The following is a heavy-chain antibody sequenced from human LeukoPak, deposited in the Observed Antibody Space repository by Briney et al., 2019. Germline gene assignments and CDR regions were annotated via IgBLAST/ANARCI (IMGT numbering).Heavy chain of an antibody. CDR2: ISGGGGST. Sequence: GGSLRLSCAASGFTFSSYAMSWVRQAPGKGLEWVSAISGGGGSTYYADSVKGRFTISRDNSKNTLYLQMNSLRAEDTAVYYCAKGSGITMVRGATSRGYYFDYWGQGTLVTVSS. D-gene: IGHD3-10*01. V-gene: IGHV3-23*01. CDR3: AKGSGITMVRGATSRGYYFDY. CDR1: GFTFSSYA. J-gene: IGHJ4*02.